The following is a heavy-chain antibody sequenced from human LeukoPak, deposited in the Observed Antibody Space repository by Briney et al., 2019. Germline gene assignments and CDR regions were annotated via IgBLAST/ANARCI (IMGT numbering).Heavy chain of an antibody. CDR2: ISYDGSNK. D-gene: IGHD1-1*01. Sequence: GGSLRLSCAASGFTFSSYGMHWVRQAPGKGLEWVAVISYDGSNKYYADSVKGRFTISRDNSKNTLYLQMNSLRAEDTAVYYCARGYSPSIRTTGNDYWGQGTLVTVSS. CDR1: GFTFSSYG. J-gene: IGHJ4*02. CDR3: ARGYSPSIRTTGNDY. V-gene: IGHV3-30*03.